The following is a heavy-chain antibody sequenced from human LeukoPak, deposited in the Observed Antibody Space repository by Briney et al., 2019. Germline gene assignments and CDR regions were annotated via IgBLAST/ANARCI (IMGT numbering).Heavy chain of an antibody. J-gene: IGHJ6*02. CDR1: GHTFTAYY. CDR2: INPNSGGT. D-gene: IGHD2-2*01. V-gene: IGHV1-2*02. CDR3: ARGRPEQLLGLYYYGMDV. Sequence: GASVKVSCKASGHTFTAYYMHWVRQAPGLGREGMGWINPNSGGTNYAQKFQSRVTMTRDTSISPAYMELTRLSPDDTAVYYCARGRPEQLLGLYYYGMDVWGQGTTVTVSS.